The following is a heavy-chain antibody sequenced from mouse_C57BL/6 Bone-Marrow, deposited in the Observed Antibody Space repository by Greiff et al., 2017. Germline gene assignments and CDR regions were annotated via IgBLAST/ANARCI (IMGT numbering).Heavy chain of an antibody. J-gene: IGHJ2*01. CDR1: GFTFSSYG. Sequence: EVMLVESGGDLVKPGGSLKLSCAASGFTFSSYGMSWVRQTPDKRLEWVATISSGGSYTYYPDSVKGRFTISRDNAKNTLSLQMSSLKSEDTAMYYCARRCLDYWGQGTTLTVSS. V-gene: IGHV5-6*02. CDR3: ARRCLDY. CDR2: ISSGGSYT.